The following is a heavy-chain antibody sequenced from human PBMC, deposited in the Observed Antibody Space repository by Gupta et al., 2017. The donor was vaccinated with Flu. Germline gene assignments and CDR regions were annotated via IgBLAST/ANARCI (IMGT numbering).Heavy chain of an antibody. CDR1: GDSVTNYY. CDR2: VYFKGST. D-gene: IGHD3-22*01. CDR3: ARRGDFYYDWFDP. J-gene: IGHJ5*02. Sequence: VQLQESGPGLVKPSETLSLTCTVSGDSVTNYYWNWIRQPPGKGLEWIGYVYFKGSTTYNPSLKSRVTMSVDTSKNQFSLRLTSVTAADTAVYFCARRGDFYYDWFDPGGQGIFVTVXS. V-gene: IGHV4-59*02.